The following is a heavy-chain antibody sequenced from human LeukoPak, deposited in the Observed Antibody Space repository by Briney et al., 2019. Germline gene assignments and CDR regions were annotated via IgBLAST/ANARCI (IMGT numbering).Heavy chain of an antibody. CDR2: IYHSGST. CDR3: ARSGYCTNGVCYSGAFDI. J-gene: IGHJ3*02. CDR1: GYSISSGYY. Sequence: SETLSLTCTVSGYSISSGYYWGWIRQPPGKGLEWIGSIYHSGSTYYNPSLKSRVTISVDTSKNQFSLKLSSVTAADTAVYYCARSGYCTNGVCYSGAFDIWGQGTMVTVSS. D-gene: IGHD2-8*01. V-gene: IGHV4-38-2*02.